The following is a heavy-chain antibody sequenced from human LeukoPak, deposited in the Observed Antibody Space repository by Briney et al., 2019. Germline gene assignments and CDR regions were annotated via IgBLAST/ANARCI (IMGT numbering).Heavy chain of an antibody. CDR2: IWYDGSNQ. D-gene: IGHD6-13*01. CDR3: ARDSSQNFDY. V-gene: IGHV3-33*01. Sequence: AGSLRLSCAASGFSFGNYDMHWVRQAPGKGLEWVAVIWYDGSNQYYADSVKGRFTISRDNSKNKLYLQMNSLRAEDTAVYYCARDSSQNFDYWGQGTLVTVSS. CDR1: GFSFGNYD. J-gene: IGHJ4*02.